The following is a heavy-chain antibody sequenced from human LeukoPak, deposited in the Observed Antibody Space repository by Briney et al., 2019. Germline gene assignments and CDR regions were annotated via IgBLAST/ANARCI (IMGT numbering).Heavy chain of an antibody. V-gene: IGHV3-30*18. J-gene: IGHJ4*02. Sequence: GGSLRLSCAASGFTFSSYGMHWVRQAPGKGLEWVAVISYDGSNKYYADSVKGRFTISRDNSKNTLYLQMNSLRAEDTAVYYCAKVRAVAGTALSYGGQGTLVTVSS. CDR3: AKVRAVAGTALSY. CDR2: ISYDGSNK. D-gene: IGHD6-19*01. CDR1: GFTFSSYG.